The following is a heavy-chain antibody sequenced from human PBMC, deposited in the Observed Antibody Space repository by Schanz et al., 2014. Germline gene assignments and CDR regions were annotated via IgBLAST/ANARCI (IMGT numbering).Heavy chain of an antibody. D-gene: IGHD3-3*01. V-gene: IGHV1-46*01. Sequence: QVQLVQSGAEVKKPGASVKVSCKASGYTFTSYYMYWVRQAPGQGLEWMGVINPSGGSTIYAQKCQGRGTMTRDTSTSTVYMELSSLRAEDTAVYYCARGTRVRTTDFWSGLYYFDYWGQGTLVTVSS. CDR3: ARGTRVRTTDFWSGLYYFDY. CDR1: GYTFTSYY. J-gene: IGHJ4*02. CDR2: INPSGGST.